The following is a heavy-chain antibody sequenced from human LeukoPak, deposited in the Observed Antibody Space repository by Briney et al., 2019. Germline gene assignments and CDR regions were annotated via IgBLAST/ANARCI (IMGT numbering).Heavy chain of an antibody. CDR1: GFTFSSYA. CDR2: ISGSGGST. V-gene: IGHV3-23*01. J-gene: IGHJ4*02. CDR3: ARGGYYYDSSGYYDY. Sequence: GGSLRLSCAASGFTFSSYAMSWVRQAPGKGLEWVSAISGSGGSTYYADSVKGRFTISRDNSKNTLYLQMNSLRAEDTAVYYCARGGYYYDSSGYYDYWGQGTLVTVSS. D-gene: IGHD3-22*01.